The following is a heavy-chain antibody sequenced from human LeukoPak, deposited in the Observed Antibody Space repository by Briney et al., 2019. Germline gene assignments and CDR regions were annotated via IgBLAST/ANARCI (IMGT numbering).Heavy chain of an antibody. D-gene: IGHD3-10*01. V-gene: IGHV4-39*01. CDR3: ARGPNMVRA. J-gene: IGHJ4*02. CDR2: IYYSGST. Sequence: SETLSLTCTVSGGSISSSSYYWGWIRQPPGKGLEWSGSIYYSGSTYYNPSLKRRVTISVDTSKNQFSLKLSPVTAADTAVDYCARGPNMVRAWGQGTLVTVSS. CDR1: GGSISSSSYY.